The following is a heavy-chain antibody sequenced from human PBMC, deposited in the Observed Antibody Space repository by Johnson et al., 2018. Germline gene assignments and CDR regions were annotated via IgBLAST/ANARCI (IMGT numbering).Heavy chain of an antibody. CDR3: AKGPQYYYDSCDM. D-gene: IGHD3-22*01. CDR2: ISYDGSNE. CDR1: GFTFSSYG. J-gene: IGHJ3*02. Sequence: QVQLVESGGGVVQPGRSMRLSCVASGFTFSSYGMHWVRQAPGKGLEWVAVISYDGSNEYYADSVKGRFTISRDNSKNTLYLQRTGLRAEDTAVYYCAKGPQYYYDSCDMWGQGTMVTVSS. V-gene: IGHV3-30*18.